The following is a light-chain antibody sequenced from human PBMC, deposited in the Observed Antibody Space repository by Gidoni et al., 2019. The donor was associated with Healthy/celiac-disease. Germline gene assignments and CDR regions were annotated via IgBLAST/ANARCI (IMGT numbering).Light chain of an antibody. CDR1: QSISSW. CDR3: QQYNSYSSFT. CDR2: KAS. Sequence: DIQMTQPPATPSSSAGDRVTITCRASQSISSWLAWYQQKPGKAPKLLIYKASSLESGVPSRFSDSGSGTEFTLTISSLQPDDFATYYCQQYNSYSSFTFGPXTKVDIK. J-gene: IGKJ3*01. V-gene: IGKV1-5*03.